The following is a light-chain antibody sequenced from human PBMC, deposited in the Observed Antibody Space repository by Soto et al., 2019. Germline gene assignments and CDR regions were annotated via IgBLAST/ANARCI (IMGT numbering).Light chain of an antibody. CDR2: EVS. V-gene: IGLV2-14*01. CDR3: SSYTTSSTRV. CDR1: SSDVGIYNY. Sequence: QSALTQPASVSGSPGQSTAISCTGSSSDVGIYNYVSWYQQHPGKVPKLIIYEVSNRPSGVSNRFSGSKSGNTASLTISGLQAEDEADYYCSSYTTSSTRVFGPGTKVTVL. J-gene: IGLJ1*01.